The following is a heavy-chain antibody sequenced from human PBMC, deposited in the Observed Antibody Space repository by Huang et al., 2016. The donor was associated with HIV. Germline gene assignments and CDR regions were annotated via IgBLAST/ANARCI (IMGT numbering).Heavy chain of an antibody. CDR3: ARDSGNWNY. CDR2: IYYSGST. D-gene: IGHD1-20*01. V-gene: IGHV4-59*11. Sequence: QVQLQESGPGLVKPSETLSLPCTGSGGSISSHYWSWIRQPPGKGLEWIGSIYYSGSTNYNPSLKSRVTISVDTSKNQFSLKLNSVTAADTAVYYCARDSGNWNYWGQGTLVTVSS. J-gene: IGHJ4*02. CDR1: GGSISSHY.